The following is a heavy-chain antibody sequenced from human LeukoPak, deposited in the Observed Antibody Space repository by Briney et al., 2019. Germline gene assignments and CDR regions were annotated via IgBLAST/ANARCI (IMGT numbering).Heavy chain of an antibody. CDR1: GGTFSSYA. CDR2: IIPILGTA. CDR3: ARDGGYCSGGSCYAY. V-gene: IGHV1-69*06. D-gene: IGHD2-15*01. J-gene: IGHJ4*02. Sequence: SVKVSCKASGGTFSSYAISWVRQAPGQGLEWMGGIIPILGTANYAQKFQGRVTITADKSTSTAYMELSSLRSEDTAVYYCARDGGYCSGGSCYAYWGQGTLVTVSS.